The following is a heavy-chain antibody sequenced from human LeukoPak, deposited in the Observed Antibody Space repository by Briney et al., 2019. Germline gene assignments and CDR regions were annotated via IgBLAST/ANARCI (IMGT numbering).Heavy chain of an antibody. CDR3: ARDLRGSYYDFWSGYSD. J-gene: IGHJ4*02. CDR1: GCTHTCYG. Sequence: GASVKDSRQATGCTHTCYGFSWVRQAPGQGLAGMGWISAYNGHTNYAQKLQGRVTMTTDTSTSTAYMELRSLRSDDTAVYYCARDLRGSYYDFWSGYSDWGQGTLVTVSS. V-gene: IGHV1-18*01. CDR2: ISAYNGHT. D-gene: IGHD3-3*01.